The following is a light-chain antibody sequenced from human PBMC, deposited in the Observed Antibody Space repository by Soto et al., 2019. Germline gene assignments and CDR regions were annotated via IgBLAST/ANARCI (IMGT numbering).Light chain of an antibody. V-gene: IGLV2-14*01. CDR2: EVS. CDR1: SSDVGGYNY. Sequence: QSALTQPASVSGSPGQSITISCTGTSSDVGGYNYVSWYQQHPGKAPKLMIYEVSNRPSGVSNRFSGSKSGNTASLTISGLQAEDEADYYCSSYTSSSPYVCGPGTKVTVL. CDR3: SSYTSSSPYV. J-gene: IGLJ1*01.